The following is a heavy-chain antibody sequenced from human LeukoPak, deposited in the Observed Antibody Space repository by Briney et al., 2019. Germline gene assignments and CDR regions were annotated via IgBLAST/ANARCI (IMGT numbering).Heavy chain of an antibody. CDR2: IYYSGST. D-gene: IGHD3-10*01. J-gene: IGHJ5*02. Sequence: PSETLSLTCTVSGGSISSYYWSWIRQPPGKGLEWIGYIYYSGSTNYNPSLKSRVTISVDTSKNQFSLKLSSVTAADTAVYYCARAPNYYGSGSFESSYNWFDPWGQGTLVTVSS. CDR1: GGSISSYY. V-gene: IGHV4-59*01. CDR3: ARAPNYYGSGSFESSYNWFDP.